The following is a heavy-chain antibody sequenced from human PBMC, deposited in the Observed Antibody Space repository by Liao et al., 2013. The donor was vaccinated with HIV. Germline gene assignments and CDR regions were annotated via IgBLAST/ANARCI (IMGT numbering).Heavy chain of an antibody. J-gene: IGHJ4*02. V-gene: IGHV4-39*07. CDR3: AKQGGLTVAGNLVTFDN. CDR2: INPSGVT. CDR1: GDSVNSSPYY. Sequence: QLQLQESGPGLVKPSETLSLTCSVSGDSVNSSPYYWSWIRQAPGKGLEWIGEINPSGVTTYNPSLKSRVTMSVDTSNNHFSLKLRSVTAADTATYYCAKQGGLTVAGNLVTFDNWGQGSPGHRLL. D-gene: IGHD6-19*01.